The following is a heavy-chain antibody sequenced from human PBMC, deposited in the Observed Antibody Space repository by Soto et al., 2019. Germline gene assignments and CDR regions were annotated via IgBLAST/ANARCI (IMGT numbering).Heavy chain of an antibody. Sequence: GASVKVSCKASGGTFSNYAITWVRQAPGQGLEWLGRIIPIFGSTNFAQKFQGRVTITKDTSASTVYMELSSLISEDTAVYYCVRDYASDSGVHLDFWGQGTLVTVSS. CDR2: IIPIFGST. D-gene: IGHD3-22*01. V-gene: IGHV1-69*05. CDR1: GGTFSNYA. J-gene: IGHJ4*02. CDR3: VRDYASDSGVHLDF.